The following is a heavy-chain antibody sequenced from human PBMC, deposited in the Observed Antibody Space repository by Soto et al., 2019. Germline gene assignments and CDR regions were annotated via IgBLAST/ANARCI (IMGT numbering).Heavy chain of an antibody. CDR3: AKDTGTYRYTGPDY. J-gene: IGHJ4*02. CDR2: TPYDGRNK. Sequence: SGGGVVQPGKSLRLSCAASGFTFSTYGMHWVRQAPGKGLEWVTFTPYDGRNKYYADSVKGRFSISRDNSKNTVYLQMNSLRVEDTAVYYCAKDTGTYRYTGPDYWGQGTPVTVSS. D-gene: IGHD3-16*02. CDR1: GFTFSTYG. V-gene: IGHV3-30*18.